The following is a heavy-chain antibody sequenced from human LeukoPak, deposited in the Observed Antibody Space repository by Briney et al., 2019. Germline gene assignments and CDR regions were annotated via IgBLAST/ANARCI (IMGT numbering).Heavy chain of an antibody. CDR2: ISSSGTT. J-gene: IGHJ4*02. Sequence: SETLSLTCSVSGDSFSSYYWSWIRQPAGKGLEWIGRISSSGTTNYNPSLRGRVTMSIDTSKNYFSLKLTSVTAADTAVYYCAREGGTDYGDYLRYWGQGTLVTVSS. CDR1: GDSFSSYY. D-gene: IGHD4-17*01. V-gene: IGHV4-4*07. CDR3: AREGGTDYGDYLRY.